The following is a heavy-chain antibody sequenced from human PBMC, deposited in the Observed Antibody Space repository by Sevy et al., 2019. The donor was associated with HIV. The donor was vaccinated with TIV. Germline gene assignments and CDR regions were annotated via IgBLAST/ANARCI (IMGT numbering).Heavy chain of an antibody. CDR3: ASPLHYYDSPSAY. V-gene: IGHV3-21*01. D-gene: IGHD3-22*01. CDR2: ISSGSSYV. J-gene: IGHJ4*02. Sequence: GGSLRLSCAASGFTFSYYNMNWVRQAPGKGLEWVSSISSGSSYVYHADSVKGRFTISRDNAKDSLYLQMNSLRTEDTAVYYCASPLHYYDSPSAYWGQGTQVTVSS. CDR1: GFTFSYYN.